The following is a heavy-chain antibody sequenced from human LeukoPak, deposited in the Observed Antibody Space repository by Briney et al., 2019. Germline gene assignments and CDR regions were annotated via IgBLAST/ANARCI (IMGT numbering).Heavy chain of an antibody. CDR1: GYSISSGYY. J-gene: IGHJ6*03. V-gene: IGHV4-38-2*01. Sequence: SETLSLTCAVSGYSISSGYYWGWIRQPPGKGLEWIGSIYHSGNTYYNPSLKSRVTISVDTSKNQFSLKLSSVTAADTAVYYCARSSRPTRYYYMDVWGKGTTVTVSS. CDR3: ARSSRPTRYYYMDV. CDR2: IYHSGNT.